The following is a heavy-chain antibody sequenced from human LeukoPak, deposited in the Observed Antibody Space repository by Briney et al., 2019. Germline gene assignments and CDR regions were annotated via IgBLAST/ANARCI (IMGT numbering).Heavy chain of an antibody. V-gene: IGHV4-59*01. CDR1: GGSISIFY. D-gene: IGHD6-19*01. CDR2: IYYSGTT. Sequence: SETLSLTCTVSGGSISIFYWSWIRQPPGKGLEWIGDIYYSGTTNYNPSLKSRLTISLDTSKNQFSLRLTSVTAADTAVYYCARIDAVAATPTSFDYWGQGTLDTVSS. J-gene: IGHJ4*02. CDR3: ARIDAVAATPTSFDY.